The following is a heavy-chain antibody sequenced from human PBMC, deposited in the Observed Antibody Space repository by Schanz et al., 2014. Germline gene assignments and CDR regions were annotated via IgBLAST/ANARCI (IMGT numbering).Heavy chain of an antibody. CDR3: AKDPYDVVTGCQYYFDY. Sequence: GQLVESGGGVVQPGRSLRLSCAASGFTFATYAMSWVRQAPGKGLEWVAAINGSGNATYYADSVKGRFTISRDNSRNTLVLQMKRLRVEDTAVYFCAKDPYDVVTGCQYYFDYWGPGRLVTVSS. CDR1: GFTFATYA. V-gene: IGHV3-23*04. D-gene: IGHD3-9*01. J-gene: IGHJ4*02. CDR2: INGSGNAT.